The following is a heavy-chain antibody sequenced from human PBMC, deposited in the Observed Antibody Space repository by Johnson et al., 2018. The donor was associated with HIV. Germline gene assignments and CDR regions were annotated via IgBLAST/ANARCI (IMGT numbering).Heavy chain of an antibody. CDR1: GFDFSSSW. J-gene: IGHJ3*02. CDR2: ISWDGGST. CDR3: ARDGRLAAAGAWGAFDI. Sequence: VQVVESGGGLVQPGGSLRLSCAASGFDFSSSWMHWVRQAPGKGLVWVSLISWDGGSTYYADSVKGRFTISRDNSKNSLYLQLNSLRTEDTAVYYCARDGRLAAAGAWGAFDIWGQGTMVTVSS. V-gene: IGHV3-43D*03. D-gene: IGHD6-13*01.